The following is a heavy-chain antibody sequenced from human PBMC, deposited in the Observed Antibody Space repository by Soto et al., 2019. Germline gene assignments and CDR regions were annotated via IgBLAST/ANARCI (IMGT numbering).Heavy chain of an antibody. D-gene: IGHD2-21*01. V-gene: IGHV1-46*03. CDR3: TRVRIAGARNSFDI. CDR1: GYSFTSYY. CDR2: INPRGGSA. Sequence: QVQLVQSEAEVKKPGASVTVSCKASGYSFTSYYILWVRQAPGQGLEWLGIINPRGGSASYAQKFQGRITMTRDTSTSTVYMELSSLRSEDTAVYYCTRVRIAGARNSFDIWGQGTMVTVSS. J-gene: IGHJ3*02.